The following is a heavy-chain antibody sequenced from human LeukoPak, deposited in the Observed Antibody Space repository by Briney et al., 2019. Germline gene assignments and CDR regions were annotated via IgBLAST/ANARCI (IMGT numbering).Heavy chain of an antibody. CDR3: ARLDGGATWPLDS. J-gene: IGHJ4*02. CDR2: IYYSGST. CDR1: GGSISSSNYY. V-gene: IGHV4-39*01. Sequence: SETLSLTCTVSGGSISSSNYYWGWIRQPPGKGLEWIGSIYYSGSTYYNPSLKSRVTMSVDMSKNQFSLNLSSVTAAETAVFYCARLDGGATWPLDSWGQGTLVTVSS. D-gene: IGHD1-26*01.